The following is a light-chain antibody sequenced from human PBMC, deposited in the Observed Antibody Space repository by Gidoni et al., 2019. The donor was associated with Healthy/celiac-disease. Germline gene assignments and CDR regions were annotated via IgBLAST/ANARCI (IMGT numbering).Light chain of an antibody. CDR2: KAS. Sequence: DIQLTQSPSTLSASVGDRVTITCRASQSISSWLAWYQQKPGKAPKLLIYKASSLESGVPSRFSGSGSGTEFTLTISSLQPDDFATYYCQQYNSYPYTFGQGTKLEIK. V-gene: IGKV1-5*03. CDR1: QSISSW. J-gene: IGKJ2*01. CDR3: QQYNSYPYT.